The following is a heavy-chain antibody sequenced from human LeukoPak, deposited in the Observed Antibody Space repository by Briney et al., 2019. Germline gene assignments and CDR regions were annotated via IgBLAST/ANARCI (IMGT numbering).Heavy chain of an antibody. J-gene: IGHJ6*02. D-gene: IGHD1-26*01. V-gene: IGHV4-34*01. Sequence: PSETLSLTCAVYGESFSGYYWRWLRQPPGKGLEWLGEINHSGSTNYTPSLKSRVTISVDTSKNQFSLKLSSVTAADTAVYYCARGPQVGPALDKSGDYYGMDVWGQGTTVTVSS. CDR3: ARGPQVGPALDKSGDYYGMDV. CDR1: GESFSGYY. CDR2: INHSGST.